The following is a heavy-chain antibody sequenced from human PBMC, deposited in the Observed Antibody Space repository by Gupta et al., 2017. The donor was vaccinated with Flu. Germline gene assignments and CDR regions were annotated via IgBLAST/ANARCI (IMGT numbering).Heavy chain of an antibody. CDR3: TRGPSYTTGWHVAYYFDS. CDR2: IRSEAYGGTT. V-gene: IGHV3-49*04. D-gene: IGHD6-19*01. J-gene: IGHJ4*02. Sequence: EVGVVESGGGFVQPGRSLRLSCTASGFTFGDYAMSWVRQAPGKGLEWVGFIRSEAYGGTTEYATSVKGRFTISRDDSKTIAYLQMDCLKTEDTAVYYCTRGPSYTTGWHVAYYFDSWGQGTLVTVSS. CDR1: GFTFGDYA.